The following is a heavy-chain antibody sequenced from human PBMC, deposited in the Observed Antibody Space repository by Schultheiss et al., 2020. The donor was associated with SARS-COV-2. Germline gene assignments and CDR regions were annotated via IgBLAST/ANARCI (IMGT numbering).Heavy chain of an antibody. V-gene: IGHV3-66*01. CDR3: ARDRSVGSY. CDR2: IYSGGST. Sequence: GGSLRLSCAASGFTFSTHAMSWVRQAPGRGLEWVSVIYSGGSTYYADSVKGRFTISRDNSKNTLYLQMNSLRAEDTAVYYCARDRSVGSYWGQGTLVTVSS. D-gene: IGHD3-10*01. CDR1: GFTFSTHA. J-gene: IGHJ4*02.